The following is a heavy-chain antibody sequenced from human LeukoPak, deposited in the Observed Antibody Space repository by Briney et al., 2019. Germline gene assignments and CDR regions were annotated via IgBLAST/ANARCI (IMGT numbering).Heavy chain of an antibody. J-gene: IGHJ4*02. Sequence: PGGSLRRSCAASGFTFSSYAMSWVRQAPGKGLEWVSAISGSGGSTYYADSVKGRFTISRDNSKNTLYLQMNSLRAEDTAVYYCARLDSSSWYYIFDYWGQGTLVTVSS. V-gene: IGHV3-23*01. CDR1: GFTFSSYA. CDR2: ISGSGGST. CDR3: ARLDSSSWYYIFDY. D-gene: IGHD6-13*01.